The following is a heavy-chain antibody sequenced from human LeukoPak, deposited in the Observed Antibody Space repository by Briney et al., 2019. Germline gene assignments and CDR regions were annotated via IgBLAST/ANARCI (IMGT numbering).Heavy chain of an antibody. CDR2: IDTDGSFT. CDR3: IRGTVGAPGNDY. J-gene: IGHJ4*02. CDR1: GFTLSSYE. D-gene: IGHD1-26*01. V-gene: IGHV3-74*01. Sequence: GGSLRLSCAASGFTLSSYEMNWVRLAPGKGLEWVSRIDTDGSFTSYADSVRGRFTISRDNAKNTLYLQMSSLRAEDTAVYYCIRGTVGAPGNDYWGQGTLVTVSS.